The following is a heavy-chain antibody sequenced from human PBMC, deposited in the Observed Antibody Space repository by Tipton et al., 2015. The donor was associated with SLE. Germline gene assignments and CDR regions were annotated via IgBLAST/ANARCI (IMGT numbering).Heavy chain of an antibody. CDR3: ARAILTGYYFFDY. D-gene: IGHD3-9*01. CDR1: GGSFSSPF. CDR2: IYYIGTT. V-gene: IGHV4-59*11. J-gene: IGHJ4*02. Sequence: TLSLTCTVSGGSFSSPFWNLFRQPPGKGLEWIGYIYYIGTTNYNPPLKSRVTISVDTSKNQFSLRLDSVTAADTAVYYCARAILTGYYFFDYWGQGTLVTVSS.